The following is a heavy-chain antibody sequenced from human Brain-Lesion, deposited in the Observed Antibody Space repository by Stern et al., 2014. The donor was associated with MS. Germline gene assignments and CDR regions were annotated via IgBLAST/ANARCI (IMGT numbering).Heavy chain of an antibody. V-gene: IGHV4-61*02. Sequence: VHLVESGPGLVKPSQTLSLTCTVSGGSISSGTSYWSWIRQPAGGGLEWIGRLHASGATYYNPSLKSRVTISGDTSKNQFSLNLSSVTAADTAVYYCARGHWELLGNNFFDYWGQGTLVTVSS. CDR3: ARGHWELLGNNFFDY. CDR1: GGSISSGTSY. CDR2: LHASGAT. J-gene: IGHJ4*02. D-gene: IGHD1-26*01.